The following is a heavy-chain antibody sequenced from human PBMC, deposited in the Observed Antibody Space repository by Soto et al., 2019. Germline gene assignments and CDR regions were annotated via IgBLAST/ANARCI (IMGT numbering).Heavy chain of an antibody. CDR2: IIPIFGTA. J-gene: IGHJ6*02. CDR1: GVTFSSYA. D-gene: IGHD3-3*01. CDR3: AREIDLRFLEWLSVPHYYYYGMDV. Sequence: SVKVSCKASGVTFSSYAISWVRQAPGQGLEWMGGIIPIFGTANYAQKFQGRVTITADESTSTAYMELSSLRSEDTAVYYCAREIDLRFLEWLSVPHYYYYGMDVWGQGTTVTVSS. V-gene: IGHV1-69*13.